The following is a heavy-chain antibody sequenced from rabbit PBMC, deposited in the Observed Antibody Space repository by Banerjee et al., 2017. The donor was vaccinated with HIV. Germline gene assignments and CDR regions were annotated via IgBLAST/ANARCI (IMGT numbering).Heavy chain of an antibody. CDR1: GFDLTTYHY. CDR3: ARDLAGVIGWNFNL. Sequence: QEQLEESGGGLVKPEGSLTLTCKASGFDLTTYHYMCWVRQAPGKGLEWIACIDAGSSGKTYYASWAKGRFTISKTSSTTVTVQMTSLTAADTATYFCARDLAGVIGWNFNLWGPGTLVTVS. J-gene: IGHJ4*01. CDR2: IDAGSSGKT. V-gene: IGHV1S45*01. D-gene: IGHD4-1*01.